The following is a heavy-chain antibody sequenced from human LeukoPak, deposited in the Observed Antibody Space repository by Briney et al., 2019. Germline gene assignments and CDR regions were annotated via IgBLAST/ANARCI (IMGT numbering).Heavy chain of an antibody. D-gene: IGHD6-19*01. Sequence: SETLSLTCSVSGGSISSGDFYCIWIRQPPGKGLEWIGNIYYSGSTNYNPSLKSRVTISIDTSKNQFSLKVSSVTAADTAVYYCARAHSSGWPHMFDPWGQGTLVTVPS. V-gene: IGHV4-61*08. J-gene: IGHJ5*02. CDR1: GGSISSGDFY. CDR2: IYYSGST. CDR3: ARAHSSGWPHMFDP.